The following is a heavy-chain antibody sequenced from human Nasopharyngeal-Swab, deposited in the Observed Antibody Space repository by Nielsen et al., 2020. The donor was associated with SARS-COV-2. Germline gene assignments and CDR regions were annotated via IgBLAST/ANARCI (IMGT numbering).Heavy chain of an antibody. CDR2: ISGSGGST. CDR1: GFTFSSYA. J-gene: IGHJ4*02. Sequence: GGSLRLSWGSLRLSCAASGFTFSSYAMSWVRQAPGKGLEWVSAISGSGGSTYYADSMKGRFTISRDNSKNTLYLQMNSLRAEDTAVYYCAKDSEDYGDYSDYWGQGALVTVSS. V-gene: IGHV3-23*01. D-gene: IGHD4-17*01. CDR3: AKDSEDYGDYSDY.